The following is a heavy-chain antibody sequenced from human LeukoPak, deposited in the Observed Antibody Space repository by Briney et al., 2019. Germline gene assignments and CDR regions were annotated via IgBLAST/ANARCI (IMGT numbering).Heavy chain of an antibody. D-gene: IGHD3-10*01. CDR3: ARAPGRLRSLDY. J-gene: IGHJ4*02. V-gene: IGHV4-59*01. CDR2: IYYSGST. Sequence: SETLSLTCTVSGGSISSYYWNWIRQPPGKGLEWIGYIYYSGSTNYSPSLESRVTISVDTSKNQFSLKLTSVTAAGTAVYYCARAPGRLRSLDYWGQGALVTVSS. CDR1: GGSISSYY.